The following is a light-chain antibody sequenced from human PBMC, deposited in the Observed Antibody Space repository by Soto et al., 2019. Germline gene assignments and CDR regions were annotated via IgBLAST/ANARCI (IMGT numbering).Light chain of an antibody. CDR3: QQSYSNPTT. CDR2: AAS. CDR1: QSITSY. Sequence: DIQMTQSPSSLSASVGDRVTITCRASQSITSYLNWYQQKPGKAPKLLIYAASSLQSGVPSRFSGSGSGTGFTLTISSLQPEDFATYYCQQSYSNPTTFGQGTRVEIK. J-gene: IGKJ1*01. V-gene: IGKV1-39*01.